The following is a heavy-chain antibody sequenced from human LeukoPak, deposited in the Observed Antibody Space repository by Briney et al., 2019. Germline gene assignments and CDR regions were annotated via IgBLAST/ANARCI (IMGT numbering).Heavy chain of an antibody. CDR1: GGSLCCYY. CDR2: INHSGST. V-gene: IGHV4-34*01. Sequence: PSETLSLTCAVYGGSLCCYYCSWIRQPPGKRLEWIGEINHSGSTNYNPSLKSRVTISIDTSKNQFSLKLSSVTAADTAVYYCARAMVVVIITTLGFFDLWGRGTLVTVSS. CDR3: ARAMVVVIITTLGFFDL. J-gene: IGHJ2*01. D-gene: IGHD3-22*01.